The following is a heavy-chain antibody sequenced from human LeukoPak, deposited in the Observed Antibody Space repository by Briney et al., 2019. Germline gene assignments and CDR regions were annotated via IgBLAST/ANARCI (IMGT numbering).Heavy chain of an antibody. J-gene: IGHJ4*02. CDR2: IIPIFGTA. D-gene: IGHD3-10*01. Sequence: GASVKVSCKASGRTFSSYAISWVRQAPGQGLEWMGGIIPIFGTANYAQKFQGRVTIITDESTSTAYMELSSLRSEDTAVDYCARGSRTKYGSGSYYQIDYWGQGTLVTVSS. CDR1: GRTFSSYA. CDR3: ARGSRTKYGSGSYYQIDY. V-gene: IGHV1-69*05.